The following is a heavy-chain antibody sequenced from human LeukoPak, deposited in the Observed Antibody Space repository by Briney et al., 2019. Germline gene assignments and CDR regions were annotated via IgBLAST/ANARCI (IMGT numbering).Heavy chain of an antibody. CDR2: IRYDGDNY. V-gene: IGHV3-30*02. J-gene: IGHJ5*02. D-gene: IGHD5-24*01. Sequence: GGSLRLSCAASGFTFSGYGMHWVRQAPGKGLEWVTFIRYDGDNYYYADSVKGRFTVSRVNSKSILYLQMNSLRIEDTAVYYCAKGAKMGWFDPWGQGTLVTVSS. CDR3: AKGAKMGWFDP. CDR1: GFTFSGYG.